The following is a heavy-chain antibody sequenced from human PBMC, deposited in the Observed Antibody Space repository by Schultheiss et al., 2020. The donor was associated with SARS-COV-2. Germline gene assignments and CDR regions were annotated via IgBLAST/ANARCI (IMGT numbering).Heavy chain of an antibody. CDR1: GFSLSNARMG. CDR2: IYWDDDK. V-gene: IGHV2-5*02. CDR3: AHMTYNWFDP. J-gene: IGHJ5*02. Sequence: SGPTLVKPTQTLTLTCTVSGFSLSNARMGVSWIRQPPGKALEWLALIYWDDDKRYSPSLKSRLTITKDTSKNQVVLTMTNMDPVDTATYYCAHMTYNWFDPWGQGTLVTVSS.